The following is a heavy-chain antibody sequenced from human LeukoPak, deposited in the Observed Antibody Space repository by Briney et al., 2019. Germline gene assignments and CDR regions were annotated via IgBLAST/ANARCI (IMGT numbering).Heavy chain of an antibody. Sequence: GSVKVSCKASGGTFSSYAISWVRQAPGQGLEWMGGIIPNSGGTNYAQKFQGRITMTRDTSISTAYMELSRLRSDDTAVYYCARVVVTGTTPFDYWGQGTLVTVS. CDR1: GGTFSSYA. J-gene: IGHJ4*02. V-gene: IGHV1-2*02. D-gene: IGHD1-1*01. CDR3: ARVVVTGTTPFDY. CDR2: IIPNSGGT.